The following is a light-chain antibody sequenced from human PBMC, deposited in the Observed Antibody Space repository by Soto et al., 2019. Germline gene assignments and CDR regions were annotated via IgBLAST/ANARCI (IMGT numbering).Light chain of an antibody. CDR3: QQYGSSLFT. CDR1: QSVTCSY. V-gene: IGKV3-20*01. J-gene: IGKJ2*01. Sequence: ETVLTQSPGTLSLSPGETGTLSCRASQSVTCSYLAWYQQKPDQAPRLLIYGASNRATGIPDRFSGSGSGTDFTLTISRLEPEDFAVYYCQQYGSSLFTFGQGTKLEIK. CDR2: GAS.